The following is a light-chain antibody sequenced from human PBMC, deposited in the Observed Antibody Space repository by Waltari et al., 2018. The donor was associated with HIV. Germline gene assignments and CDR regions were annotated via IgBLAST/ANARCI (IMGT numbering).Light chain of an antibody. J-gene: IGLJ3*02. CDR2: TSN. CDR3: AAWDDSLNGWV. V-gene: IGLV1-44*01. Sequence: QSVLTQPPSASGTPGQRVAISCSGSSSNIGSTTVNRYHQLPGTAPKLLIYTSNQRPSGVPDRCSGSKSGTSASLAISGLQSEDEADYYCAAWDDSLNGWVFGGGTKLTVL. CDR1: SSNIGSTT.